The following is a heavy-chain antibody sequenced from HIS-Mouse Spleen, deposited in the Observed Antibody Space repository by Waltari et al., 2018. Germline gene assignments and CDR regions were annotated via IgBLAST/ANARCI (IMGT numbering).Heavy chain of an antibody. CDR2: IYYSGST. Sequence: QLQLQESGPGLVKPSETLSLTCTVSGGSISSSSYYWGWIRQPPGKGPEWIGSIYYSGSTNSNPYRKSRVTISVDTSKNQFSLKLSSVTAADTAVYYCARTVFPGCSSTSCYKVGYNWFDPWGQGTLVTVSS. D-gene: IGHD2-2*02. CDR3: ARTVFPGCSSTSCYKVGYNWFDP. J-gene: IGHJ5*02. V-gene: IGHV4-39*07. CDR1: GGSISSSSYY.